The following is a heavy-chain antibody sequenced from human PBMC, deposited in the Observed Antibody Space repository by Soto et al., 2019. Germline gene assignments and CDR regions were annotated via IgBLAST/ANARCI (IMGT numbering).Heavy chain of an antibody. Sequence: SETLSLTCTVSGVSISSGTYYWNWIRQHPGKGLEWIGYIYDSGSTHYNPSLKNRVTISVDTSKKQFSLKLSSVTAADTAVYYCAREEVAYYGSGSYNWFDPWGQGTLVTVSS. J-gene: IGHJ5*02. D-gene: IGHD3-10*01. CDR2: IYDSGST. V-gene: IGHV4-31*03. CDR3: AREEVAYYGSGSYNWFDP. CDR1: GVSISSGTYY.